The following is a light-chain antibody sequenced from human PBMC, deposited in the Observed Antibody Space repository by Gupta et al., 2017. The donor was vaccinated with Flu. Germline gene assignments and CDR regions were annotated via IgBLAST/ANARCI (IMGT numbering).Light chain of an antibody. J-gene: IGKJ4*01. V-gene: IGKV3-20*01. Sequence: EIATLSCRSSQSVTNNYLAWYQQTPGQAPRLLMFGASSRATCIPDRFTGSGSGTDFTLTTSRLEPEDFAVYYCQQYAGLLPFGGGNTVEIK. CDR2: GAS. CDR1: QSVTNNY. CDR3: QQYAGLLP.